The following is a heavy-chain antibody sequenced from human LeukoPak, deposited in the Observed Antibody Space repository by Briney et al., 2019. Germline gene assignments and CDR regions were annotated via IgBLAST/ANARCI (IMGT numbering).Heavy chain of an antibody. CDR2: INHSGST. Sequence: KPSETLSLTCAVYGGSFSGYYWSWIRQPPGKGLEWIGEINHSGSTNYNPSLKSRVTISVDTSKNQFSLKLSSVTAADTAVYYCARAGQLWLYGNWFDPWGQGTLVTVSS. D-gene: IGHD5-18*01. J-gene: IGHJ5*02. CDR1: GGSFSGYY. CDR3: ARAGQLWLYGNWFDP. V-gene: IGHV4-34*01.